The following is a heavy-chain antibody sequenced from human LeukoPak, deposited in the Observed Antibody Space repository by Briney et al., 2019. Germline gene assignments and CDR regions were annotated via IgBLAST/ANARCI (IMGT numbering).Heavy chain of an antibody. Sequence: PSETLSLTCTVSGGSVSRGSYYWSWTRQPPGKGLEWIGRIYTSGSTNYNPSLKSRVTMSVDTSKNQFSLKLSSVTAADTAVYYCAGTTMVRGVITFDYWGQGTLVTVSS. D-gene: IGHD3-10*01. CDR2: IYTSGST. V-gene: IGHV4-61*01. CDR3: AGTTMVRGVITFDY. J-gene: IGHJ4*02. CDR1: GGSVSRGSYY.